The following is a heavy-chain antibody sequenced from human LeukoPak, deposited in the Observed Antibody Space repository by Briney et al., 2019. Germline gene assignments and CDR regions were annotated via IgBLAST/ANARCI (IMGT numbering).Heavy chain of an antibody. V-gene: IGHV4-59*01. D-gene: IGHD4-11*01. J-gene: IGHJ5*02. Sequence: PSETLSLTWTVSGDSISSDYGSWIRQSPGKGLEWIGYIYYSGSTYYNPSLKSRVTISVDTSKNQFSLKLTSVTAADTAVYYCARGFYSPHHWGQGTLVTVSS. CDR3: ARGFYSPHH. CDR1: GDSISSDY. CDR2: IYYSGST.